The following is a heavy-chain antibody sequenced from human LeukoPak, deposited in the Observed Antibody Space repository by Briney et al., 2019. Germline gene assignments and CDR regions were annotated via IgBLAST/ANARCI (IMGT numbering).Heavy chain of an antibody. CDR2: IYYSAST. CDR1: GGSISSYY. V-gene: IGHV4-59*01. D-gene: IGHD3-10*01. J-gene: IGHJ4*02. Sequence: SETLSLTCTVSGGSISSYYWSRIRQPPGKGLEWIGYIYYSASTNYNPSLKSRVTISVDTSKNQFSLKLSSVTAADTAVYYCASLKGTMVRGPFDYWGQGTLVTVSS. CDR3: ASLKGTMVRGPFDY.